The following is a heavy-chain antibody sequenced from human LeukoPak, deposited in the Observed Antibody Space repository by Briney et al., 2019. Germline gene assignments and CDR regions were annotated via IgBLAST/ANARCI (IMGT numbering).Heavy chain of an antibody. CDR2: INHSGST. CDR1: GGSFSGYY. Sequence: SETLSLTCAVYGGSFSGYYWSWIRQPPGKGLEWIGEINHSGSTNYNPSLKSRVTISVDTSKNQFSLKLCSVTAADTAVYYCARGPGGASSWYYYGMDVWGQGTTVTVSS. J-gene: IGHJ6*02. D-gene: IGHD6-13*01. CDR3: ARGPGGASSWYYYGMDV. V-gene: IGHV4-34*01.